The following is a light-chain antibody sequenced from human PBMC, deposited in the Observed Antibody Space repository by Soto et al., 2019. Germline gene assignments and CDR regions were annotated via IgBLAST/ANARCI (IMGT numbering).Light chain of an antibody. CDR2: DVS. J-gene: IGLJ1*01. CDR1: SGDVGYYNY. V-gene: IGLV2-14*03. Sequence: QSVLTQPASVSGSPGQSITISCTGTSGDVGYYNYVSWYQQHPGKAPKLMIYDVSNRPSGVSDRFSGSKSGNTASLTISGLQAEDEADYYCNSYTSSTSYVFGSGTKLTVL. CDR3: NSYTSSTSYV.